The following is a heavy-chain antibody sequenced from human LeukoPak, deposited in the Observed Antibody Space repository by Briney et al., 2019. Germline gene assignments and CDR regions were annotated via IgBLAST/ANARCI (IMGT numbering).Heavy chain of an antibody. J-gene: IGHJ3*02. CDR3: ATDRGQSGSYYLAFDI. CDR2: FDPEDGET. D-gene: IGHD1-26*01. V-gene: IGHV1-24*01. Sequence: GASVNVSCKVSGYTLTELSMHWVRQAAGKGLAWMGGFDPEDGETFYVQKFQGKVTMTEDTSTDTAYMELSSLRSEDTAVYYCATDRGQSGSYYLAFDIWGQGTMVTVSS. CDR1: GYTLTELS.